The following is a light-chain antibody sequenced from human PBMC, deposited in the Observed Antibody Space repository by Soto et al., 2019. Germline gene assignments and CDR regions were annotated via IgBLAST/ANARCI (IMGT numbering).Light chain of an antibody. Sequence: DIQMTQSPSTLSGSVGDRVTITCRASQTISSSLAWYQQKPGKAPKLLTYKASTLQSGVPSRFSGSGSGTDFTLTISRLEPEDFAAYYCQHYVSPPITFGQGTRLEIK. J-gene: IGKJ5*01. CDR3: QHYVSPPIT. V-gene: IGKV1-5*03. CDR1: QTISSS. CDR2: KAS.